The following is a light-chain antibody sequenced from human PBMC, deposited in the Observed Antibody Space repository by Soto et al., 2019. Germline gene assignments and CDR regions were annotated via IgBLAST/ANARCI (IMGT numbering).Light chain of an antibody. J-gene: IGKJ3*01. CDR3: QQYGRSPFT. Sequence: EIVLTQSPGTLSLSPGERATLSCRASQSVSSSYLAWYQQNPGQAPRLLIYGASSRATGIPGRFSGSGSGTDFTLTISRLEPEDFAVYYCQQYGRSPFTFGPGTKVHIK. CDR1: QSVSSSY. V-gene: IGKV3-20*01. CDR2: GAS.